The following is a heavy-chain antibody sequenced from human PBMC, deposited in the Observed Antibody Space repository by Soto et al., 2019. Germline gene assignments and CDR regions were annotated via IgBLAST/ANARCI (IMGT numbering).Heavy chain of an antibody. D-gene: IGHD3-10*01. CDR1: GFTFDDYA. CDR3: AKGATGYGSRYYYYYGMDV. J-gene: IGHJ6*02. Sequence: GGSPRLSCAASGFTFDDYAMHWVRQAPGKGLEWVSGISWNSGSIGYADSVKGRFTISRDNAKNSLYLQMNSLRAEDTALYYCAKGATGYGSRYYYYYGMDVWGQGTTVTVSS. CDR2: ISWNSGSI. V-gene: IGHV3-9*01.